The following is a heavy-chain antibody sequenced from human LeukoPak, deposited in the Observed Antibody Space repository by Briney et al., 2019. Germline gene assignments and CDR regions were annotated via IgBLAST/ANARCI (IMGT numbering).Heavy chain of an antibody. CDR3: ARSSYYGSGSQYKGGKNWFDP. D-gene: IGHD3-10*01. CDR1: GGTFSSYA. J-gene: IGHJ5*02. CDR2: IIPIFGTA. V-gene: IGHV1-69*05. Sequence: SVKVSCKASGGTFSSYAISWVRQAPGQGLEWMGRIIPIFGTANYAQKFQGRVTITTDESTSTAYMELSSLRSEDTAVYYCARSSYYGSGSQYKGGKNWFDPWGQGTLVAVSS.